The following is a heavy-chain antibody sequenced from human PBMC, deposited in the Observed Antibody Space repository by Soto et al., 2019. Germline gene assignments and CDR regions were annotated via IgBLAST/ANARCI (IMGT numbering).Heavy chain of an antibody. CDR1: GGTFTSYS. Sequence: QVQLVQSGAEVKKPGSSVKVYCKASGGTFTSYSITWVRQAPGQGLEWMGRIIPVLGIVNYAQKFQGRVTITADKSTTTAYMELSSLRSEDTAVYYCARDGLGTTRRYFDSWGQGTLVIVSS. CDR3: ARDGLGTTRRYFDS. J-gene: IGHJ4*02. D-gene: IGHD1-1*01. CDR2: IIPVLGIV. V-gene: IGHV1-69*04.